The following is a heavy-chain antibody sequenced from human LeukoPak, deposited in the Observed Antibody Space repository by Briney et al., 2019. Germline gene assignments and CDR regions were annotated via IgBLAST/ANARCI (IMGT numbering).Heavy chain of an antibody. CDR1: GFPFSGYW. CDR3: AKNRVVDYYYYYGMDV. J-gene: IGHJ6*02. CDR2: IKEDGSEA. D-gene: IGHD1-14*01. V-gene: IGHV3-7*02. Sequence: GGSLRLSCAASGFPFSGYWMTWVRHAPGRGLEWVATIKEDGSEAYFGDSVKGRFAISRDNAKNSLYLQMNSLRGEDTAVYYCAKNRVVDYYYYYGMDVWGQGTTVTVSS.